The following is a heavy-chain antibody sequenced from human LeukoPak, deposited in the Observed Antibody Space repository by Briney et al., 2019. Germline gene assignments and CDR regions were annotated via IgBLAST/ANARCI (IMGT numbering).Heavy chain of an antibody. Sequence: GGSLRLSCAASGFTFSSYSMNWVRQAPGKGLEWVSYISSSSSTIYYADSVKGRFTISRDNAKNSLYLQMNSLRAEDTAVYYCARDTAAYYDLVFDSGYGMDVWGQGTTVTVSS. V-gene: IGHV3-48*01. CDR3: ARDTAAYYDLVFDSGYGMDV. CDR2: ISSSSSTI. J-gene: IGHJ6*02. CDR1: GFTFSSYS. D-gene: IGHD3-3*01.